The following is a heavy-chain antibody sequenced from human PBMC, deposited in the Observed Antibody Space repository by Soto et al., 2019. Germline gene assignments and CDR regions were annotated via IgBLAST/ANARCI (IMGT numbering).Heavy chain of an antibody. CDR2: IYHSGST. CDR1: GGSISSSNW. V-gene: IGHV4-4*02. CDR3: ARDVGSSWYRNWFDP. D-gene: IGHD6-13*01. Sequence: ASETLSLTCAVSGGSISSSNWWSWVRQPPGKGLEWIGEIYHSGSTNHNPSLKSRVTISVDKSNNHFSLKLSSVTAADTAVYYCARDVGSSWYRNWFDPWGQGTLVTVSS. J-gene: IGHJ5*02.